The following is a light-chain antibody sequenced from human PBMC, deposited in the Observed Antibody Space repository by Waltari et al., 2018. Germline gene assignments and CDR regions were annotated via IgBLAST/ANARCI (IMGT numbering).Light chain of an antibody. CDR3: HSRNGRDNQVV. V-gene: IGLV3-19*01. Sequence: SSELTQGPPVSVALGQTVKITCQGDSLRPSYASWYQLKPGQAPVLVLFGKDKRPSGIPDRFSGYSSGTTSSLTITGAQAEDEADYYCHSRNGRDNQVVFGGGTKLTVL. J-gene: IGLJ3*02. CDR2: GKD. CDR1: SLRPSY.